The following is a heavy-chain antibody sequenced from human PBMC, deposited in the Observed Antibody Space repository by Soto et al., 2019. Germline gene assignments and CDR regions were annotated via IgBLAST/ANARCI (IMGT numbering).Heavy chain of an antibody. CDR3: GKERRGSGWFVCSY. CDR2: LYDLDGS. Sequence: DVQLVESGGGLIQPGESLRLSCAAFGFTISGKKYVAWVRQAPGKGLEWVSALYDLDGSFYAASVKGRFTTSSDSSKTTVYLQMNDLRADDTAVYYCGKERRGSGWFVCSYWGQGILVTVSS. V-gene: IGHV3-53*01. D-gene: IGHD6-19*01. CDR1: GFTISGKKY. J-gene: IGHJ4*02.